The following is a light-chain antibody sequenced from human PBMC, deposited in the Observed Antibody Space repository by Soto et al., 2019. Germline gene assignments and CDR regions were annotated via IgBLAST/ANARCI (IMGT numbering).Light chain of an antibody. V-gene: IGKV3-20*01. CDR3: QHHTT. J-gene: IGKJ1*01. CDR1: QSVSSSY. Sequence: EIVLTQSPGTLSLSPGERATLSCRASQSVSSSYLAWYQQKPGQAPRLLIYGASSRATGIPDRFSGSGSGTEFTLTISSLQPDDFATYYCQHHTTFGQGTKVETK. CDR2: GAS.